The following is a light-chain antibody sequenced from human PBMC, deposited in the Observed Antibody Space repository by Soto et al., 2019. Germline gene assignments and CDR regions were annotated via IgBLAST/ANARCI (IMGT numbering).Light chain of an antibody. CDR1: SSNIGAGYD. Sequence: QSVLTQPPSVSGAPGQRVTISCTGSSSNIGAGYDVHWYQQLPGTAPKLLIYGNSKRPSGVPDRFSGSKSGTSASLAITGLQAEDEADYYCQSYDSSLSGAVFGGGIQLTVL. V-gene: IGLV1-40*01. CDR3: QSYDSSLSGAV. J-gene: IGLJ7*01. CDR2: GNS.